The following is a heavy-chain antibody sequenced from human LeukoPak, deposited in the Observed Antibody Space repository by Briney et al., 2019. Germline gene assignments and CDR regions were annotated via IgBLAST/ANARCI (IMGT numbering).Heavy chain of an antibody. V-gene: IGHV3-23*01. CDR2: ISGSGGST. J-gene: IGHJ4*02. CDR1: GFTFSSYS. Sequence: GGSLRLSCAASGFTFSSYSMNWVRQAPGKGLEWVSAISGSGGSTYYADSVKGRLTISRDNSKNTLYLQMNSLRAEDTTVYYCAKDPLVVTAKEEDCDYWGQGTLVTVSS. CDR3: AKDPLVVTAKEEDCDY. D-gene: IGHD2-21*02.